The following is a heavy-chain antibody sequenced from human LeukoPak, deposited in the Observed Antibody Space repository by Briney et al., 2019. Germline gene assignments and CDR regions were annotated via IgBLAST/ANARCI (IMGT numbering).Heavy chain of an antibody. CDR2: IYSDGRT. D-gene: IGHD3-16*01. CDR3: ARAFDHHFDY. V-gene: IGHV3-53*01. CDR1: GFIVSSSY. Sequence: HPGGSPRLSCAASGFIVSSSYMGWVRQAPGKGLEWVSYIYSDGRTFYADSVKGRFTTSRDSSKNTLYFQMNSLRAEDTAVYYCARAFDHHFDYWGQGTLVTVSS. J-gene: IGHJ4*02.